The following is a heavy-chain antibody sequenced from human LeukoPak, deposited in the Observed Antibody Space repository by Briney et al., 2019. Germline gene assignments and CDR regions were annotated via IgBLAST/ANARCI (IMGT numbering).Heavy chain of an antibody. D-gene: IGHD6-19*01. Sequence: GGSLRLSCEASGVTFSTYSMNWVRQAPGKGLEWVSFTSRSSSAIYYADSVRGRFTISRDDAKNSLYLQMNSLRDGDTAVYYCATYSSGWYLVYWGQGTLVTVSS. CDR3: ATYSSGWYLVY. CDR2: TSRSSSAI. V-gene: IGHV3-48*02. J-gene: IGHJ4*02. CDR1: GVTFSTYS.